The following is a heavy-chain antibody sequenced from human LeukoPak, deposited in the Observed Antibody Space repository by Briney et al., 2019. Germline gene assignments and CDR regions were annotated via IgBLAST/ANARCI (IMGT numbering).Heavy chain of an antibody. D-gene: IGHD3-16*01. CDR3: ARDPEGFGATYFDY. Sequence: GGSLRLSCAASGFTFGSYAIYWVRQAPGKGLEWVSGISGSGGITYFADSVKGRFTISRDNSKNTVYLQINSLRAEDTAVFYCARDPEGFGATYFDYWGQGTLVTVSS. J-gene: IGHJ4*02. CDR1: GFTFGSYA. V-gene: IGHV3-23*01. CDR2: ISGSGGIT.